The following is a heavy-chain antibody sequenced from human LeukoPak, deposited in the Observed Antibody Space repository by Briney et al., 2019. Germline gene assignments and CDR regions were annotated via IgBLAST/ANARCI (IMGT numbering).Heavy chain of an antibody. CDR2: IYYSGST. D-gene: IGHD6-13*01. J-gene: IGHJ4*02. CDR1: GGSISSYY. V-gene: IGHV4-39*01. Sequence: PSETLSLTCTVSGGSISSYYWSWIRQPPGKGLEWIGSIYYSGSTYYNPSLKSRVTISVDTSKNQFSLKLSSVTAADTAVYYCARSLPGYIAAAEFFDYWGQGTLVTVSS. CDR3: ARSLPGYIAAAEFFDY.